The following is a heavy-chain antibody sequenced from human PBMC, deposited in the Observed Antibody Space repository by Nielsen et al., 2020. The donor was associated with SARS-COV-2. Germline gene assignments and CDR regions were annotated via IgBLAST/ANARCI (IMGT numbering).Heavy chain of an antibody. CDR2: INHSGST. Sequence: SETLSLTCAVYGGSFSGYYWSWIRQPPGKGLEWIGEINHSGSTNYNPSLKSRVTISVDTSKNQFSLKLSSVTAADTAVYYCARGVYYGSGTHFDYWGQGTLVTV. V-gene: IGHV4-34*01. CDR3: ARGVYYGSGTHFDY. CDR1: GGSFSGYY. D-gene: IGHD3-10*01. J-gene: IGHJ4*02.